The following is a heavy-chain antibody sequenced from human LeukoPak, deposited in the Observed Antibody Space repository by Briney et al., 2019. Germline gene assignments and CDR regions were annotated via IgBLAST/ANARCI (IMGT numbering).Heavy chain of an antibody. Sequence: ASVKVSCKASGYTCTSYGISWVRQAPGQGLEWMGWISAYNGNTNDAQKLQGRVTMTTDTSTSTAYMELRSLRSDDTAVYYCARCIVGADYYYYGMDVWGQGTTVTVSS. CDR1: GYTCTSYG. CDR2: ISAYNGNT. J-gene: IGHJ6*02. D-gene: IGHD1-26*01. CDR3: ARCIVGADYYYYGMDV. V-gene: IGHV1-18*01.